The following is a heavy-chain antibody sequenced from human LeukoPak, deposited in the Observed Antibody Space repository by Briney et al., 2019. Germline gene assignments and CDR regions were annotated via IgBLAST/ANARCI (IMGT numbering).Heavy chain of an antibody. D-gene: IGHD3-22*01. CDR1: GYTFTSYF. J-gene: IGHJ1*01. Sequence: ASVMVSCKASGYTFTSYFMHWVRQAPGQGLEWMGIINPSGGSTNYAQKFQGRVTMTRDTSTSTVYMELSSLRSEDTALYYCARAHYYDSSDYGGIEHWGQGTLVTVSS. CDR2: INPSGGST. CDR3: ARAHYYDSSDYGGIEH. V-gene: IGHV1-46*01.